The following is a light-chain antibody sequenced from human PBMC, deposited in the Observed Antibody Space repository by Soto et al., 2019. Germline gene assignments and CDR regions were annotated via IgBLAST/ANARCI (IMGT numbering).Light chain of an antibody. CDR3: QQYNNWPPWT. Sequence: EIVLTQSPGTLSLSAGERATLSCRASQSVSSSYFAWYQQKPGQAPRLLIYSTSSRATGIPDRFSGSGSGTDFTLTISRLEPEDFAVYYCQQYNNWPPWTFGQGTKVDI. J-gene: IGKJ1*01. CDR1: QSVSSSY. CDR2: STS. V-gene: IGKV3-20*01.